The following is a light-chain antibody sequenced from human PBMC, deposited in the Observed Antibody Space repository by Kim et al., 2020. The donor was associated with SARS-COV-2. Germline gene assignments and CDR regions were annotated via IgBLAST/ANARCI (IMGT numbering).Light chain of an antibody. J-gene: IGLJ1*01. CDR3: SSFTSTTTYV. Sequence: QSALTQPPSVSGSPGQSVTISCTGTSNDVGSYNRVSWYQQPPGSAPKLMISEVSNRPSGVPDRFSGSKSGNTASLTISGLQAEDEGDYYCSSFTSTTTYVFGTGTKVNVL. V-gene: IGLV2-18*02. CDR1: SNDVGSYNR. CDR2: EVS.